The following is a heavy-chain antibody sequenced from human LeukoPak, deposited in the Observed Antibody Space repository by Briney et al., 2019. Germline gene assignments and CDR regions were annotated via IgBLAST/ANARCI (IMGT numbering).Heavy chain of an antibody. CDR1: GYTFSSYS. Sequence: GGCLRLSCAASGYTFSSYSMNWVRLAPGKGLEWVSCITSSSSTIYYADSVKGRYTISRDNTKNSLYLQMNSLRAEDTAVYYCASDLSGGDRDYFDYWGQGTLVTVSS. D-gene: IGHD2-21*02. V-gene: IGHV3-48*01. J-gene: IGHJ4*02. CDR2: ITSSSSTI. CDR3: ASDLSGGDRDYFDY.